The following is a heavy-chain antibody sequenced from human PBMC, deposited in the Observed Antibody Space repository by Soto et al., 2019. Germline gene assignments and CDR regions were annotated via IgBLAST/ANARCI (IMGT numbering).Heavy chain of an antibody. Sequence: QVQLVESGGGVVQPGRSLRLSCAAXGVTLSNFGMHWVRXAPGKGLEWVAVISRDGSTMFHADSVKGRFTISRDSSRNTLYLQMNXLXAXXXXXXXXXXXXXSGYWGQGTLVTVSS. CDR3: XXXXXSGY. V-gene: IGHV3-30*03. D-gene: IGHD3-10*01. CDR1: GVTLSNFG. J-gene: IGHJ4*02. CDR2: ISRDGSTM.